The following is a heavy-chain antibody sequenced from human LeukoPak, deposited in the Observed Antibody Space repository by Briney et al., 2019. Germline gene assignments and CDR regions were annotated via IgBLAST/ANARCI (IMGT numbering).Heavy chain of an antibody. CDR1: GFIFSRYG. CDR2: VSYDGTGT. CDR3: ARSARGVIFDV. J-gene: IGHJ6*04. Sequence: GGSLRLSCAASGFIFSRYGIHWVRQAPGKGLEWVAVVSYDGTGTKYADSVKGRLNLSRDNSKNTVYLQMNSLTFEDTAVYYCARSARGVIFDVWGKGTTVTVSS. V-gene: IGHV3-30*03. D-gene: IGHD3-10*01.